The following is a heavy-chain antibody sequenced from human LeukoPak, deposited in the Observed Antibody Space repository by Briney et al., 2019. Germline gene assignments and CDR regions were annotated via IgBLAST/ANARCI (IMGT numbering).Heavy chain of an antibody. Sequence: SETLSLTCTVSGGSISNSYWSWLRQSPGKGLEWIGYIYKSGSTNYNLSLKSRVTISVDTSKNQFSLKLSSVTAADTAVYYCARDLTAQNWFDPWGQGTLVTVSS. CDR1: GGSISNSY. J-gene: IGHJ5*02. CDR2: IYKSGST. V-gene: IGHV4-59*01. CDR3: ARDLTAQNWFDP.